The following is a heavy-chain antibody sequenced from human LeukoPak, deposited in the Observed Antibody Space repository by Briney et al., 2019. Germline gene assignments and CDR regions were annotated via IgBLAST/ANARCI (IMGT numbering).Heavy chain of an antibody. J-gene: IGHJ3*01. CDR3: ARHVSWYSGGFEL. CDR2: LYSRGSP. D-gene: IGHD2-15*01. V-gene: IGHV4-4*09. CDR1: GGSIGTDY. Sequence: SETLSLTCSVPGGSIGTDYWSWIPQPPGRRLEGIGYLYSRGSPTYNPALQSRVAMSVDSSKNQFSLTLSSVTAADTAVYYCARHVSWYSGGFELWGQGAMVTVSS.